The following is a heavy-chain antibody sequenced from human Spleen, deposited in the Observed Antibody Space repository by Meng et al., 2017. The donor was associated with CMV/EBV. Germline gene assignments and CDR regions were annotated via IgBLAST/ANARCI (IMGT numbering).Heavy chain of an antibody. CDR3: AKDGDFGSGRLRLGYFDL. Sequence: FTFSRFSMFWVRQAPGKRLEWLSSISSSSSYIYHADSMKGRFTVSRDNAKNSVYLQMNSLRAEDTALYYCAKDGDFGSGRLRLGYFDLWGRGTLVTVSS. V-gene: IGHV3-21*04. CDR1: FTFSRFS. D-gene: IGHD3-10*01. J-gene: IGHJ2*01. CDR2: ISSSSSYI.